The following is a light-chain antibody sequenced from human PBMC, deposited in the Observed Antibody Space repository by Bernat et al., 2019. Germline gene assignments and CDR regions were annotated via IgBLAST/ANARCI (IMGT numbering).Light chain of an antibody. CDR3: SSYTRTSTFV. J-gene: IGLJ1*01. CDR2: EVT. CDR1: RSDVGSHNR. Sequence: QSALTQPPSASGSPGQSVTISCTGTRSDVGSHNRVSWYQQSPGTAPKLIIYEVTTRPAGVPDRFSGSKSGNTASLTISGLQADDEADYYCSSYTRTSTFVFGTGTKVTVL. V-gene: IGLV2-18*02.